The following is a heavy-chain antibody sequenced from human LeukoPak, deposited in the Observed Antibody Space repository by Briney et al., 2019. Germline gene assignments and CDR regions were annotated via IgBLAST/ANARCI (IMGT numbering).Heavy chain of an antibody. Sequence: SVKVSCKASGGTFSSYAISWVRQAPGQGLEWMGGIIPIFGTANYAQKLQGRVTITTDESTSTAYMELSSLRSEDTAVYYCARVVRAAAGTYYYYYYMDVWGKGTTVTVSS. V-gene: IGHV1-69*05. CDR3: ARVVRAAAGTYYYYYYMDV. CDR2: IIPIFGTA. CDR1: GGTFSSYA. D-gene: IGHD6-13*01. J-gene: IGHJ6*03.